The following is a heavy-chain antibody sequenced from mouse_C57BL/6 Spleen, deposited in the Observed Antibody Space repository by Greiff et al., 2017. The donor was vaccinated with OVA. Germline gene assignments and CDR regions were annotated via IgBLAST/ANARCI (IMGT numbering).Heavy chain of an antibody. J-gene: IGHJ3*01. CDR2: ISSGGSYT. V-gene: IGHV5-6*01. D-gene: IGHD2-1*01. Sequence: EVQLVESGGDLVKPGGSLKLSCAASGFTFSSYGMSWVRQTPDKRLEWVATISSGGSYTYYPDSVKGRFTISRDNAKNTLYLQMSSLKSEDTAMYYCARGVDGNWFAYWGQGTLVTVSA. CDR3: ARGVDGNWFAY. CDR1: GFTFSSYG.